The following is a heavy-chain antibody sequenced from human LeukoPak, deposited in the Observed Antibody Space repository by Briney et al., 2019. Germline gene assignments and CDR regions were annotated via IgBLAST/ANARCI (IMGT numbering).Heavy chain of an antibody. D-gene: IGHD1-26*01. CDR1: GGSIRSYY. CDR2: IHYSGST. Sequence: SETLSLTCTVSGGSIRSYYWSWIRQPPGQGLEWIGYIHYSGSTNYNPSLKSRVSISVDMSTNQFSLKLTSVTAADTAVYYCARHSRTYYDFDYWGQGTLVTVSS. J-gene: IGHJ4*02. V-gene: IGHV4-59*08. CDR3: ARHSRTYYDFDY.